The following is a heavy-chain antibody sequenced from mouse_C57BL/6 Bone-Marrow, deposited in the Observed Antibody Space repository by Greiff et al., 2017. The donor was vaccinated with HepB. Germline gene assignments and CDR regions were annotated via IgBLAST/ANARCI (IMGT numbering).Heavy chain of an antibody. Sequence: VQLQQSGPVLVKPGPSVKISCKASGFTFTDYYMHWVKQSHGKSLEWIGLVYPYNGGTSYNQKFKGKATLTVDTSSSTAYMELNSLTSEDSAVYYCAIARGYDYDAGYFDYWGQGTTLTVSS. V-gene: IGHV1-36*01. CDR1: GFTFTDYY. CDR2: VYPYNGGT. CDR3: AIARGYDYDAGYFDY. J-gene: IGHJ2*01. D-gene: IGHD2-4*01.